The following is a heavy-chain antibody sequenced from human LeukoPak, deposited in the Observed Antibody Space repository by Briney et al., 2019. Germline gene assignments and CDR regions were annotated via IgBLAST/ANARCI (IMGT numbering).Heavy chain of an antibody. CDR3: ARTRSSSWYVPYYFDY. D-gene: IGHD6-13*01. Sequence: ASVKVSCKASGYTFTSYGISWVRQAPGQGLEWMGWISAYNCNTNYAQKLQGRVTMTTDTSSSTAYMELRSLRTDDTAVYYCARTRSSSWYVPYYFDYWGQGTLVTVSS. CDR1: GYTFTSYG. CDR2: ISAYNCNT. V-gene: IGHV1-18*01. J-gene: IGHJ4*02.